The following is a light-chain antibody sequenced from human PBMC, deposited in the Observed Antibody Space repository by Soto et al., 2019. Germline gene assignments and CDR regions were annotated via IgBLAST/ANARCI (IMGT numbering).Light chain of an antibody. CDR3: SSYAGSYTVV. J-gene: IGLJ2*01. V-gene: IGLV2-11*01. CDR1: SNDVGGYNF. Sequence: QSALTQPRSVSGSPGQSVTISCTGTSNDVGGYNFVSWYQQHPGKVPKLFIYDVSRRPSGVPDRFSGSKSGNTASLTISGLQAEDEADYYCSSYAGSYTVVFGGGTQLNVL. CDR2: DVS.